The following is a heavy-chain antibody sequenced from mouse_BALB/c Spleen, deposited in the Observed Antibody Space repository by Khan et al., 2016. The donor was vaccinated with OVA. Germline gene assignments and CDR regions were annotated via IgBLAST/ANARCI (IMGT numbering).Heavy chain of an antibody. CDR3: ARPPYFSYVIDY. V-gene: IGHV9-3-1*01. D-gene: IGHD2-10*01. Sequence: QIQLVQSGPELKKPGETVKISCKASGYTFTNYGMNWVKQAPGKGLKWMGWINTYTGEPTYADDFKGRFAFSLETSASTAYLQINNLKNEDTATECCARPPYFSYVIDYWGQGTSVTVSS. CDR2: INTYTGEP. J-gene: IGHJ4*01. CDR1: GYTFTNYG.